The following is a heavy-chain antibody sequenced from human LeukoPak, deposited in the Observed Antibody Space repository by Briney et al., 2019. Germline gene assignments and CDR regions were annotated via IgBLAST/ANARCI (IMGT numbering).Heavy chain of an antibody. CDR1: GGSISSYY. Sequence: SETLSLTCTVSGGSISSYYWSWIRQPPGKGLEWIGYIYYSGSTNYNPSLKSRVTISVDTSKNQFSLKLSSVTAADTAVYYCARVAVKQQLNPFFDYWGQGTLVTVSS. D-gene: IGHD6-13*01. V-gene: IGHV4-59*08. CDR2: IYYSGST. J-gene: IGHJ4*02. CDR3: ARVAVKQQLNPFFDY.